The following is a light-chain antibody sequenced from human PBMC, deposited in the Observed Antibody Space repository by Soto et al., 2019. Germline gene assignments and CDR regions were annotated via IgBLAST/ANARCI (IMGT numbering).Light chain of an antibody. J-gene: IGKJ4*01. Sequence: EIVLTQSPGTLSLSPGQRATLSCRASQRLSASDIAWYQQKPGQAPKFLIYGVSSRATGIPDRFSGSGSGTDFTLTISRLEPEDFAVYHCQQRSDWPLTFGGGTKVDIK. CDR1: QRLSASD. V-gene: IGKV3D-20*02. CDR3: QQRSDWPLT. CDR2: GVS.